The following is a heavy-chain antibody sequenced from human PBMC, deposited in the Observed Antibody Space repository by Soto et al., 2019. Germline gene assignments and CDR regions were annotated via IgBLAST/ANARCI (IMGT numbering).Heavy chain of an antibody. V-gene: IGHV3-33*01. D-gene: IGHD5-12*01. J-gene: IGHJ4*02. CDR3: ARDGLEYSGYDIDS. CDR2: IWYDGTTK. Sequence: QVQLVESGGGVVQPGRSLRLSCAASGFTFSNYAMHWVRQAPGKGLEWVAVIWYDGTTKYHEDAVVGRVAISRDPSKNTLYLQMNSLRDEDTAVYYCARDGLEYSGYDIDSWGQGSLVTGSS. CDR1: GFTFSNYA.